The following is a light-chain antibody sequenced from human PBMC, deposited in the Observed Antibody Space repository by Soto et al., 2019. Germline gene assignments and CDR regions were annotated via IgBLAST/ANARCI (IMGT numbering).Light chain of an antibody. CDR2: GAS. CDR3: QQYSNWPRT. V-gene: IGKV3-15*01. J-gene: IGKJ1*01. CDR1: QSVSSN. Sequence: EIVMTQSPATLSVSPGERSTLSCMAIQSVSSNLAWYEQKAGQAPRLLIYGASTRATGIPARFSGSGSGIEFTLTISSLQSEDFAVYYCQQYSNWPRTFGQGTKVDIK.